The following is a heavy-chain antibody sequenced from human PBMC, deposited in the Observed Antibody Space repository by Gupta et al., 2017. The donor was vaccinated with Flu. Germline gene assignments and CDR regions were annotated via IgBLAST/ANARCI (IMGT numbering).Heavy chain of an antibody. J-gene: IGHJ6*02. Sequence: EVQLVESGGSLVKPGGSLRLSCAASGFEFSAYTTRWVRQAPGRGLEWVSSINSDSVYIYYADSVSGRFTISRDNAKDFLFLQMNSLRAEDTAIYYCARDYDSTAYYGLDVWGQGTAVTVSS. V-gene: IGHV3-21*02. CDR1: GFEFSAYT. D-gene: IGHD3-22*01. CDR2: INSDSVYI. CDR3: ARDYDSTAYYGLDV.